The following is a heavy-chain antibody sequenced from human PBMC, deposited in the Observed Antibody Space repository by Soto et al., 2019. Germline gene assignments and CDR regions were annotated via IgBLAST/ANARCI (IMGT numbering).Heavy chain of an antibody. CDR2: INHSGST. D-gene: IGHD6-13*01. J-gene: IGHJ4*02. V-gene: IGHV4-34*01. CDR3: ARGAAADY. Sequence: QVQLQQWGAGLLKPSETLSLTCAVYGGSFSGYYWSWIRQPPGKGLEWIGEINHSGSTNYNPSLKSRVTISVDTSKNHFSLKLSSVTAADTAVYYCARGAAADYWGQGTLVTVSS. CDR1: GGSFSGYY.